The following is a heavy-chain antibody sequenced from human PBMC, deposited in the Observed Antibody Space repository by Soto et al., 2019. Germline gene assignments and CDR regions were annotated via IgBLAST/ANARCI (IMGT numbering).Heavy chain of an antibody. D-gene: IGHD6-19*01. J-gene: IGHJ4*02. CDR1: GGTFSSYA. Sequence: ASVKVSCKASGGTFSSYAISWVRQAPGQGLEWMGGIIPIFGTANYAQKFQGRVTITADESTSTAYMELSSLRSEDTAVYYCARDGSSGRYGNYWGQGTLVTVSS. CDR3: ARDGSSGRYGNY. V-gene: IGHV1-69*13. CDR2: IIPIFGTA.